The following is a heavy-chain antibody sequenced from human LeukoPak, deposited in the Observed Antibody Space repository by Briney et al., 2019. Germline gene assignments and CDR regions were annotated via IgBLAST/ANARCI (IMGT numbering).Heavy chain of an antibody. V-gene: IGHV4-59*12. D-gene: IGHD3-22*01. CDR1: GGSISSYY. CDR3: AREKPPYYYDSSGNFDY. Sequence: SETLSLTCTVSGGSISSYYWSWIRQPPGKGLEWIGYIYYSGSTNYNPSLKSRVTMSVDTSKNQFSLKLSSVTAADTAVYYCAREKPPYYYDSSGNFDYWGQGTLVTVSS. J-gene: IGHJ4*02. CDR2: IYYSGST.